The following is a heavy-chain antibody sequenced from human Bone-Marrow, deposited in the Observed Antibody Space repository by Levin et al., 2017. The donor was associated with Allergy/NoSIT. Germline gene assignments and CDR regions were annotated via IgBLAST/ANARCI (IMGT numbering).Heavy chain of an antibody. CDR2: MNPANGIT. V-gene: IGHV1-8*02. CDR3: ARGHCSGSSCPFYSYYYYYMDV. J-gene: IGHJ6*03. Sequence: GESLKISCKTSGYTFSIYDVNWVRQAAGQGLEWVGSMNPANGITDYGQHFQGRVTMTRDTSTMTAYMELSSLRYEDTAVYYCARGHCSGSSCPFYSYYYYYMDVWGQGTAVTVSS. CDR1: GYTFSIYD. D-gene: IGHD2-2*01.